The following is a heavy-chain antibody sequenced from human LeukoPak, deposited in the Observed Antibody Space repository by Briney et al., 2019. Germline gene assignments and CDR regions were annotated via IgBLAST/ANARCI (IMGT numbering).Heavy chain of an antibody. D-gene: IGHD6-13*01. CDR1: GFTFSSYW. V-gene: IGHV3-7*01. J-gene: IGHJ6*02. Sequence: GGSLRLSCAASGFTFSSYWMSWVRQAPGKGLEWVANIKQDGSEEYYVDSVKGRFTISRDNAKNSLYLQMNSLRAEDTAVYYCARDASSSWLYYYYGMDVWGQGTTVTVSS. CDR3: ARDASSSWLYYYYGMDV. CDR2: IKQDGSEE.